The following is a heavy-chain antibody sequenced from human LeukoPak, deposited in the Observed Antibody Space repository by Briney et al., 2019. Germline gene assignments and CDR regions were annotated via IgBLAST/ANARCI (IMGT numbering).Heavy chain of an antibody. Sequence: SETLSLTCAVSGGSISSGGYSWSWIRQPPGKGLEWIGYIYHSGSTYYNPSLKSRVTISVDRSKNQFSLKLSSVTAADTAVYCCARGIGYYYDSSGYYYFDYWGQGTLVTVSS. V-gene: IGHV4-30-2*01. CDR3: ARGIGYYYDSSGYYYFDY. J-gene: IGHJ4*02. D-gene: IGHD3-22*01. CDR2: IYHSGST. CDR1: GGSISSGGYS.